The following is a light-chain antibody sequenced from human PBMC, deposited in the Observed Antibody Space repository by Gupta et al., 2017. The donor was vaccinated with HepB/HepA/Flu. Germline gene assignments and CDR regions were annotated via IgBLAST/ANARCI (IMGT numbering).Light chain of an antibody. CDR1: NLRDKY. CDR2: QDN. V-gene: IGLV3-1*01. CDR3: QSWDNNAVV. J-gene: IGLJ2*01. Sequence: SYELTQPPSVSVSPGQTASITCSGHNLRDKYTSWYQQKAGQSPFLILYQDNIRPSGIPERFSGSNSGDTATLTISGTQPIDENDYYCQSWDNNAVVFGGGTKLIGL.